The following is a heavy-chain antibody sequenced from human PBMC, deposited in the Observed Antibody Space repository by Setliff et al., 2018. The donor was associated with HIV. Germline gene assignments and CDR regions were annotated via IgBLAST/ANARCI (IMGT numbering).Heavy chain of an antibody. J-gene: IGHJ6*03. CDR1: GGSISSGGYY. CDR3: ARNSKNWNYPVEYYDYYMDV. Sequence: SETLSLTCTVSGGSISSGGYYWSWIRQHPGKGLEWIGYIHYSGSTYFNPSLKSRVTISLDTSKNQFSLKVSPMTAADTAVYYCARNSKNWNYPVEYYDYYMDVWGTGTTVTVSS. CDR2: IHYSGST. D-gene: IGHD1-7*01. V-gene: IGHV4-31*03.